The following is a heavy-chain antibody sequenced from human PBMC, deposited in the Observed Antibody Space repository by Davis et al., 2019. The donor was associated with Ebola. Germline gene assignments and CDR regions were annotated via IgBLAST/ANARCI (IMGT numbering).Heavy chain of an antibody. CDR2: VRTKANNYAA. Sequence: GESLKISCETSGFSFSVSAIHWVRQASGKGLEWVGRVRTKANNYAAAYAASVEGRFIIYRDDSKNTAYLQMNSLKPEDTAVYYCARDKRSSWYGGMDVWGQGTTVTVSS. CDR3: ARDKRSSWYGGMDV. J-gene: IGHJ6*02. CDR1: GFSFSVSA. D-gene: IGHD6-19*01. V-gene: IGHV3-73*01.